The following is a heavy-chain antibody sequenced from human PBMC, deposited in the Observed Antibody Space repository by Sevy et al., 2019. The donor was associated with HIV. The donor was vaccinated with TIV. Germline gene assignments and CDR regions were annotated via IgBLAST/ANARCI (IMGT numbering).Heavy chain of an antibody. J-gene: IGHJ6*02. Sequence: GGSLRLSCTASGFTFSSYAMHWVRQAPGKGLEWVAVISYDGSNKYYADSVKGRFTISRDNSKNTLYLQMNSLRAEDTAVYYCARDPYYYGSGSELGYYYYGMDVWGQGTTVTVSS. D-gene: IGHD3-10*01. CDR3: ARDPYYYGSGSELGYYYYGMDV. V-gene: IGHV3-30-3*01. CDR1: GFTFSSYA. CDR2: ISYDGSNK.